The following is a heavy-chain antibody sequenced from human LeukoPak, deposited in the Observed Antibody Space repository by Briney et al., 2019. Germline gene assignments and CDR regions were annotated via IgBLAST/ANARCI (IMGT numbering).Heavy chain of an antibody. J-gene: IGHJ4*02. CDR2: IIPIFGTA. D-gene: IGHD3-22*01. CDR3: ARRYYDSSGYPPYFDY. Sequence: ASVKVSCKASGGTFSSYAISWVRQAPGQGLEWMGGIIPIFGTANYAQKFQGRVTITADGSTSTAYMELSSLRSEDTAVYYCARRYYDSSGYPPYFDYWGQGTLVTVSS. V-gene: IGHV1-69*13. CDR1: GGTFSSYA.